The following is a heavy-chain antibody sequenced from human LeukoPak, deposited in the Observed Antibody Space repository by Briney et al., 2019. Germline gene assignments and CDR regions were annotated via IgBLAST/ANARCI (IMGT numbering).Heavy chain of an antibody. CDR3: ARVRQQLLDY. CDR2: INHSGST. J-gene: IGHJ4*02. Sequence: SETLSLTCAVYGGSFSGYYWGWIRQPPGKGLEWIGEINHSGSTNYNPSLKSRVTISVDTSKNQFSLKLSSVTAADTAVYYCARVRQQLLDYWGQGTLVTVSS. CDR1: GGSFSGYY. V-gene: IGHV4-34*01. D-gene: IGHD6-13*01.